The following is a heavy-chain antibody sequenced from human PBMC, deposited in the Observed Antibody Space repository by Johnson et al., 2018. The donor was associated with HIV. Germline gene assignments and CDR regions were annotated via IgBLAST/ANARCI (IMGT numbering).Heavy chain of an antibody. D-gene: IGHD6-19*01. J-gene: IGHJ3*02. CDR2: IRYDGSNK. CDR1: GVTVSSYG. Sequence: QVHLVESGGGLVQRGGSLRLSCVASGVTVSSYGMHWVRQAPGKGLEWVAFIRYDGSNKYYADSVKGRFTISRDNPKNTLYLQMNSLRAEDTAIYYCAKLRKKQWLVGEAFDIWGQGTMVTVSS. CDR3: AKLRKKQWLVGEAFDI. V-gene: IGHV3-30*02.